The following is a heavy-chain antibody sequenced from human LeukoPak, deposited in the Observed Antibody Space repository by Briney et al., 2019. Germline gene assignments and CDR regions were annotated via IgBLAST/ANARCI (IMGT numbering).Heavy chain of an antibody. CDR3: ARVPHGETIFGVVLYWFDP. J-gene: IGHJ5*02. Sequence: SETLSLTCAVSGYSISSGYYWGWIRQPPGKGLEWIGSMFHSGNTYHNPSLKSRVTLSVDTSKNQFSLNLSSVAATDTAVYYCARVPHGETIFGVVLYWFDPWGQGTLVTVSS. V-gene: IGHV4-38-2*01. CDR2: MFHSGNT. CDR1: GYSISSGYY. D-gene: IGHD3-3*01.